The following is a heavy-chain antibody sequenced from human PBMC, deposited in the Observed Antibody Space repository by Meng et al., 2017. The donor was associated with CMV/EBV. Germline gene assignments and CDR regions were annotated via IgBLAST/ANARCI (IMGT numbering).Heavy chain of an antibody. CDR1: GFTFSDYY. J-gene: IGHJ4*02. Sequence: QGQLVESGGGLVKPGGSLRLSCAASGFTFSDYYMSWIRQAPGKGLEWVSYISSSSSYTNYADSVKGRFTISRDNAKNSLYLQMNSLRAEDTAVYYCARGAAAGTYFDYWGQGTLVTVSS. CDR2: ISSSSSYT. D-gene: IGHD6-13*01. V-gene: IGHV3-11*06. CDR3: ARGAAAGTYFDY.